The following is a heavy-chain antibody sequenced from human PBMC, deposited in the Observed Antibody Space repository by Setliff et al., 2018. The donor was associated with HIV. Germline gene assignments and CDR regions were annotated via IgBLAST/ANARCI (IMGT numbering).Heavy chain of an antibody. J-gene: IGHJ4*02. V-gene: IGHV2-5*02. CDR1: GFSLATDGVS. Sequence: GSGPTLVNPTETLTLTCAFSGFSLATDGVSLGWIRQPPGEGPEWLALIYWDGDTRYNPSLKGRLTVTKATSNNHVVLMMSHMDPADTATYFCTDVNNFRSVYFASWGQGTLVTVSS. D-gene: IGHD1-1*01. CDR3: TDVNNFRSVYFAS. CDR2: IYWDGDT.